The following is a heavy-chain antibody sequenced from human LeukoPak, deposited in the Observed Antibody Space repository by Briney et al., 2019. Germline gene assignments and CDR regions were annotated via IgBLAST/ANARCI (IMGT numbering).Heavy chain of an antibody. V-gene: IGHV3-9*01. Sequence: PGGSLRPSCAASGFTFDDYAMHWVRQAPGKGLEWVSGMSWNSGSIGYADSVKGRFTISRDNAKNSMYLQMNSMRAEDTALYYCAKELNDAFDIWGQGTMVTVSS. J-gene: IGHJ3*02. CDR3: AKELNDAFDI. CDR2: MSWNSGSI. CDR1: GFTFDDYA. D-gene: IGHD3-16*01.